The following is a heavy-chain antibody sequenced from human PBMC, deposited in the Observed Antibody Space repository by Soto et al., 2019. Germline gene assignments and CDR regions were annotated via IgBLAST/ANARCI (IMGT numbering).Heavy chain of an antibody. D-gene: IGHD3-9*01. Sequence: VQLVESGGGVVQPGRALRLSCAASGFTFSSYGMHWVRQAPGKRLEWVAVLWYDGSNKYYADSVKGRFTISRDNSKNSLYLQMNSVRAEDTAGYYCARDSSSRKAWRPLVGYWGQGTLVTVSS. CDR1: GFTFSSYG. CDR2: LWYDGSNK. V-gene: IGHV3-33*01. CDR3: ARDSSSRKAWRPLVGY. J-gene: IGHJ4*02.